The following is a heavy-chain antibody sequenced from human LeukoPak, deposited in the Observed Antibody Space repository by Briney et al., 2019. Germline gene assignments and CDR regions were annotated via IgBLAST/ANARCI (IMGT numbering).Heavy chain of an antibody. V-gene: IGHV4-4*02. D-gene: IGHD6-19*01. CDR1: GDSITSTSW. CDR3: ARAAKRNSSGWYSKNDAFDI. Sequence: SGTLSLTCAVSGDSITSTSWWSWVRQSPEKGLEWIGEIYHSGSTNYNPSLKSRVTISVDKSKNQFSLKLSSVTAADTAVYYCARAAKRNSSGWYSKNDAFDIWGQGTMVTVSS. J-gene: IGHJ3*02. CDR2: IYHSGST.